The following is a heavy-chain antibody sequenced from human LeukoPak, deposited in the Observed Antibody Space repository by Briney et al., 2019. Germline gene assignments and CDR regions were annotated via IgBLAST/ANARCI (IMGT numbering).Heavy chain of an antibody. V-gene: IGHV4-61*02. CDR2: IYTSVST. D-gene: IGHD1-26*01. Sequence: SETLSLTCTVSGGSIRSGSYYWSWMRQPAGKGREWIGRIYTSVSTNYNPSLKRRVTISVDTSKNQFSLKLSSVPAADTAVYYCARERVGATNSQYYFDYWGQGTLVTVSS. J-gene: IGHJ4*02. CDR3: ARERVGATNSQYYFDY. CDR1: GGSIRSGSYY.